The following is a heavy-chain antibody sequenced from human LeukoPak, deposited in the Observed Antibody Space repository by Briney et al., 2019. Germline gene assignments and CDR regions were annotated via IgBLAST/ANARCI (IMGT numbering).Heavy chain of an antibody. Sequence: QPGGSLRLPCAASGFTFINYGMHWVRQAPGKGLEWVTFIPYDGSNKYYADSVKGRFTISRDNSKNTLYLQMNSLRAEDTAVYYCAKAYCGSTICYGGGKIDYWGQGTLVTVSS. CDR3: AKAYCGSTICYGGGKIDY. V-gene: IGHV3-30*02. CDR1: GFTFINYG. CDR2: IPYDGSNK. J-gene: IGHJ4*02. D-gene: IGHD2-2*01.